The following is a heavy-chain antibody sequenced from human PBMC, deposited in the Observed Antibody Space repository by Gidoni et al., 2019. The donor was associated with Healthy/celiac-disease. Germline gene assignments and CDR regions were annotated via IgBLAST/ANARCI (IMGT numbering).Heavy chain of an antibody. CDR3: AREGDCSSTSCYLYYYYGMDV. CDR1: GFTFSSYS. CDR2: ISSSSSYI. Sequence: EVQLVESGGGLVKPGGSLRLSCAASGFTFSSYSMNWFRQAPGKGLEWVSSISSSSSYIYYADSVKGRFTISRDNAKNSLYLQMNSLRAEDTAVYYCAREGDCSSTSCYLYYYYGMDVWGQGTTVTVSS. V-gene: IGHV3-21*01. D-gene: IGHD2-2*01. J-gene: IGHJ6*02.